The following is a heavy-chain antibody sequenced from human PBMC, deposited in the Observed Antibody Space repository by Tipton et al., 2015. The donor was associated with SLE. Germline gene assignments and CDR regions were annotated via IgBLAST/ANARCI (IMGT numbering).Heavy chain of an antibody. CDR2: TYYRSKWYN. D-gene: IGHD3-10*01. CDR3: ARIAYYYGSGSYWFDP. CDR1: GDSVSSNSAA. J-gene: IGHJ5*02. Sequence: PGLVKPSQTLSLTCAISGDSVSSNSAAWNWIRQSPSRGLEWLGRTYYRSKWYNDYAVSVKSRITINPDTSKYQFSLQLNSVTPEDTAVYYCARIAYYYGSGSYWFDPWGQGTLVTVSS. V-gene: IGHV6-1*01.